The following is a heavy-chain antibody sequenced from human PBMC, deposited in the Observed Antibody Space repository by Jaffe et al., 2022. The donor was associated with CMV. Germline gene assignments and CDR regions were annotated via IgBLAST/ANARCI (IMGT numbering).Heavy chain of an antibody. D-gene: IGHD3-10*01. V-gene: IGHV3-66*01. Sequence: EVQLVESGGGLVQPGGSLRLSCVVSGLTVSSNYMSWVRQAPGKGLEWVSVISSGGSTYYADSVKGRFTISRDNSKNTLYLQMNSLRGEDTAVYYCTNSGTYYDYFDHWGQGTLVTVPS. CDR2: ISSGGST. J-gene: IGHJ4*02. CDR3: TNSGTYYDYFDH. CDR1: GLTVSSNY.